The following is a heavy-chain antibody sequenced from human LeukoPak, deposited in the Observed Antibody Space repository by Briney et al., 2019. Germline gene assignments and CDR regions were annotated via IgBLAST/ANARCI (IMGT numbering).Heavy chain of an antibody. V-gene: IGHV3-21*01. CDR3: ARHPQAHYGDYGTDYYYYMDV. D-gene: IGHD4-17*01. CDR2: ISSSSRYI. CDR1: GFTFSGYS. J-gene: IGHJ6*03. Sequence: GGSLRLSCAASGFTFSGYSMNWVRQAPGEGLERVSSISSSSRYIYYADPVKGRFTISRDNAKNTLYLQMNSLRAEDTAVYYCARHPQAHYGDYGTDYYYYMDVWGKGTTVTVSS.